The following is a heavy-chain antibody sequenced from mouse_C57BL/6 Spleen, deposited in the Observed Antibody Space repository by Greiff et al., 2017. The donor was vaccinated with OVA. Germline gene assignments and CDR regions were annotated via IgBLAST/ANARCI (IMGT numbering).Heavy chain of an antibody. CDR3: TRDRYDYEGGFDY. D-gene: IGHD2-4*01. Sequence: EVKVVESGEGLVKPGGSLKLSCAASGFTFSSYAMSWVRQTPEKRLEWVAYISSGGDYIYYADTVKGRFTISRDNARNTLYLQMSSLKSEDTAMYYCTRDRYDYEGGFDYWGQGTTLTVSS. J-gene: IGHJ2*01. CDR1: GFTFSSYA. CDR2: ISSGGDYI. V-gene: IGHV5-9-1*02.